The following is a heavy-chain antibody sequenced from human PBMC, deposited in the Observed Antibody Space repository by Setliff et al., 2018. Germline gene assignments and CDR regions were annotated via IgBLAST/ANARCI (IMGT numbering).Heavy chain of an antibody. CDR1: GGSLNSGSYY. Sequence: SETLSLTCAVSGGSLNSGSYYWSWIRQSTERGLEWLGRLHTSGSTTYNPALNSRVTISVDTSTNQFSLRLTSLTAADTAVYFCARDPGFHSGTWSLDSWGQGRLVTVSS. J-gene: IGHJ4*02. CDR3: ARDPGFHSGTWSLDS. CDR2: LHTSGST. D-gene: IGHD2-21*01. V-gene: IGHV4-61*02.